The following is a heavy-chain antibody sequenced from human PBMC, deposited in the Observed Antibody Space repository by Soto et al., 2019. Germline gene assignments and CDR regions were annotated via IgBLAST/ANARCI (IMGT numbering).Heavy chain of an antibody. J-gene: IGHJ4*02. Sequence: GGSLRLSCAGSGFTFNSHEMTWVRQAPGKGLEWISSISSSGGSIYYADSVKGRFTVSRDNAKNSLYLQMNSLRLEDTAVYYCAREYSGSGWYGTGDYWGPGTLVTVSS. D-gene: IGHD6-19*01. CDR3: AREYSGSGWYGTGDY. CDR1: GFTFNSHE. V-gene: IGHV3-48*03. CDR2: ISSSGGSI.